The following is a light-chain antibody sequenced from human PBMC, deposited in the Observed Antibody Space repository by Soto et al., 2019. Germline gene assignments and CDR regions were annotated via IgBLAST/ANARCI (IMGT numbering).Light chain of an antibody. J-gene: IGKJ4*01. V-gene: IGKV3-20*01. CDR3: QQYGSHPLT. Sequence: EIVLTQSPGTLSLSPGERATLSCRASQSVSSSYLAWYQQKPGQAPRLLIYGASSRATGIPDRFSGSGSGTDFTLTISTLEPEDFAVYYCQQYGSHPLTFGGGTKVEIK. CDR2: GAS. CDR1: QSVSSSY.